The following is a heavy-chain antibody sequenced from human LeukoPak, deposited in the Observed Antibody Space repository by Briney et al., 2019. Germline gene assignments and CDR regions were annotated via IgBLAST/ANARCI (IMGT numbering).Heavy chain of an antibody. D-gene: IGHD3-3*01. CDR2: IYTSGST. CDR1: GGSISSYY. J-gene: IGHJ4*02. CDR3: ARDGGARDDGYFDY. Sequence: SETLSLTCTASGGSISSYYWSWIRQPAGKGLEWIGRIYTSGSTNYNPSLKSRVTMSVDTSKNQFSLKLSSVTAADTAVYYCARDGGARDDGYFDYWGQGTLVTVSS. V-gene: IGHV4-4*07.